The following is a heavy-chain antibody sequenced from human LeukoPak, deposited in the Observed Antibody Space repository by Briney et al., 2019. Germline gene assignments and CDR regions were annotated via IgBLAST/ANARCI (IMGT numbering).Heavy chain of an antibody. CDR1: GFTFSSYA. J-gene: IGHJ2*01. CDR3: ARVYYSNSYDYWYFDL. CDR2: MYYSGTT. V-gene: IGHV3-53*01. D-gene: IGHD6-13*01. Sequence: GGSLRLSCAASGFTFSSYAMSWVRQAPGKGLEWVSIMYYSGTTHYADSVKGRFTISRDNSKNTVYLQMNSLRDDDTAVYYCARVYYSNSYDYWYFDLWGRGTLVTVSS.